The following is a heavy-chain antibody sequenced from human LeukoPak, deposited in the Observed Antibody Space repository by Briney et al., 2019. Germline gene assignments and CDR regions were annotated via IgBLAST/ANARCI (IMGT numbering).Heavy chain of an antibody. V-gene: IGHV4-61*01. CDR2: IYYSGST. J-gene: IGHJ3*02. CDR3: ARNPGMIGSTRGAFDI. Sequence: PSETLSLTCTVSGYSISSGYYWGWIRQPPGKGLEWIGYIYYSGSTNYNPSLKSRVTISVDTSKNQFSLKLSSVTAADTAVYYCARNPGMIGSTRGAFDIWGQGTMVTVSS. CDR1: GYSISSGYY. D-gene: IGHD3-22*01.